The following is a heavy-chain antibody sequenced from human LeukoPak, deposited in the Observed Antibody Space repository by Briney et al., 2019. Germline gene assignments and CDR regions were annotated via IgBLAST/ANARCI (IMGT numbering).Heavy chain of an antibody. CDR3: ARSSIVVVPAAIPLDAFDI. Sequence: PGGSLRLSCAASGFTFSSYGMHWVRQAPGKGLEWVAVIWYDGSNKYYADSVKGRFTISRDNSKNTLYLQMNSLRAEDTAVYYCARSSIVVVPAAIPLDAFDIWGQGTMVTVSS. J-gene: IGHJ3*02. CDR2: IWYDGSNK. V-gene: IGHV3-33*01. CDR1: GFTFSSYG. D-gene: IGHD2-2*02.